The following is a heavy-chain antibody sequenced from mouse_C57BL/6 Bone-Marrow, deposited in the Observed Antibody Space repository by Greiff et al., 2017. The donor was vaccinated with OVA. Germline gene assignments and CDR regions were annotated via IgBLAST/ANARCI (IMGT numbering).Heavy chain of an antibody. CDR2: IYPGSGST. D-gene: IGHD2-4*01. J-gene: IGHJ2*01. CDR3: AREPGYDYVPYFDY. CDR1: GYTFTSYW. V-gene: IGHV1-55*01. Sequence: QVQLQQPGAELVKPGASVTLSCKASGYTFTSYWITWVKQRPGQGLEWLGDIYPGSGSTNYNEKFKSKATLTVDTSSSTAYMQLSILTSEDSAVYYCAREPGYDYVPYFDYWGQGTTLTVSS.